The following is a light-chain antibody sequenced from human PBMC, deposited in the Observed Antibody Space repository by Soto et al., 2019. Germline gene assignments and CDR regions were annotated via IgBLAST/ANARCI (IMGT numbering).Light chain of an antibody. J-gene: IGKJ1*01. CDR2: GTS. Sequence: SVLTQSPGTVSLSPGERATLSCRASQTGSSNYLAWYQQNPGQAPRLLIYGTSARATGVPDRFSGSGSGTDFTLTINILEPEDSAIYLCEHYNSSQCTFCQWTLGQGTKVEIK. CDR1: QTGSSNY. V-gene: IGKV3-20*01. CDR3: EHYNSSQCTFCQWT.